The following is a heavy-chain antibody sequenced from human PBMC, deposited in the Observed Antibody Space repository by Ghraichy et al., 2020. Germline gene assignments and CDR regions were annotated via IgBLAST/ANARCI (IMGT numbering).Heavy chain of an antibody. J-gene: IGHJ2*01. CDR1: GFTFRSNG. CDR3: AKIAVTGYWYFDL. CDR2: ISGSGDLT. Sequence: GGSLRLSCAASGFTFRSNGMSGVRQSPGKGLEWVSAISGSGDLTYYADSVKGRFTITRDNSKNPLYLQMNSLRAEDTAVYYCAKIAVTGYWYFDLWGRGTLVTVSS. D-gene: IGHD6-19*01. V-gene: IGHV3-23*01.